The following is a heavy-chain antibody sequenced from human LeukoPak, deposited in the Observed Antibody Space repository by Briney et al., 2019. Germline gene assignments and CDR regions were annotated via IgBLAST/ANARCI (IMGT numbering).Heavy chain of an antibody. J-gene: IGHJ5*02. V-gene: IGHV3-23*01. CDR1: GVIFCNNA. CDR2: IIGSGGST. CDR3: AKDGQWLVRGNNWFDP. D-gene: IGHD6-19*01. Sequence: PGGCLRPSRAAPGVIFCNNATGSGRPAPGEGLGWVSAIIGSGGSTSYADSVKGRFTISRDNSKNTLYLQMNSLRAEDTAVYYCAKDGQWLVRGNNWFDPWGQGTRVTVSS.